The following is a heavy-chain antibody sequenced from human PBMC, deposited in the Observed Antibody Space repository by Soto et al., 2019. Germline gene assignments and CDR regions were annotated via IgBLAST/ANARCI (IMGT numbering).Heavy chain of an antibody. V-gene: IGHV3-30-3*01. J-gene: IGHJ4*02. CDR2: ISYDGSNK. CDR3: ATGNYDFWSGYYFDY. CDR1: GFTFSTHT. D-gene: IGHD3-3*01. Sequence: QVQLVESGGGVVQPGRSLRLSCAASGFTFSTHTMHWVRQAPGKGLEWVAVISYDGSNKYYADSVMGRFTISRDNSKNTLYLQMNSLRAEDTAVYYGATGNYDFWSGYYFDYWGQGTLVTVSS.